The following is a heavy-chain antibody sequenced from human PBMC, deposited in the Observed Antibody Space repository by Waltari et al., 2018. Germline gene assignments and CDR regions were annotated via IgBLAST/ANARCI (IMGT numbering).Heavy chain of an antibody. CDR2: IYSDGRT. CDR3: ATKPTDSAWYER. Sequence: DVQLVESGGGLIQPGGSLSLSCAASGFTVSTNYMSWVRQAPGKGLEWVSVIYSDGRTYYAASVEGRFTISRDDSKNTLYLQMNSLGLEDTAVYYCATKPTDSAWYERWGQGTLVTVSS. D-gene: IGHD4-4*01. CDR1: GFTVSTNY. V-gene: IGHV3-53*01. J-gene: IGHJ5*02.